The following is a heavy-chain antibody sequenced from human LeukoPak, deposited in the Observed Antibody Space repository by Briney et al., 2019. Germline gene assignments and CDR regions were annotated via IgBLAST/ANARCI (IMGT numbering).Heavy chain of an antibody. CDR2: IYPGDSDT. D-gene: IGHD3-10*01. Sequence: GESLKISCKGSGYSFTSYWIGWVRQMPGKGLEWMGIIYPGDSDTRYSPSFQGQVTISADKSISTAYLQWSSLKASDTAMYYCARVPRPLSITMVRGVITPSYYFDNWGQGTLVTVSS. J-gene: IGHJ4*02. CDR3: ARVPRPLSITMVRGVITPSYYFDN. V-gene: IGHV5-51*01. CDR1: GYSFTSYW.